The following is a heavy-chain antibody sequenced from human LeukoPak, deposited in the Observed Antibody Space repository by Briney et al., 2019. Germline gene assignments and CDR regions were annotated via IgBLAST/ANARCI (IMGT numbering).Heavy chain of an antibody. D-gene: IGHD6-19*01. J-gene: IGHJ3*02. CDR1: GGSISSYY. CDR2: IYYSGST. Sequence: PSETLSLTCTVSGGSISSYYWSWIRQPPGKGLEWIGYIYYSGSTNYNPSLKSRVTISVDTSKNQFSLKLSSVTAADTAVYYCARLSRIDSSGWYSSSSDAFDIWGQGTMVIVSS. V-gene: IGHV4-59*08. CDR3: ARLSRIDSSGWYSSSSDAFDI.